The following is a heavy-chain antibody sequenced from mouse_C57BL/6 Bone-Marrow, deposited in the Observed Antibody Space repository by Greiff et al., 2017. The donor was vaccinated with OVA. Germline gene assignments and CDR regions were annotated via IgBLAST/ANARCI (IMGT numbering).Heavy chain of an antibody. V-gene: IGHV1-15*01. CDR2: IDPETGGT. CDR3: TGLRLDV. Sequence: VQLQESGAELVRPGASVTLSCKASGYTFTDYEMHWVQQTPVHGLEWIGAIDPETGGTDYNQKFKGKAILTADKSTSTAYMEMRSLTSEDSAVYYCTGLRLDVWGTGATVTASS. D-gene: IGHD1-2*01. CDR1: GYTFTDYE. J-gene: IGHJ1*03.